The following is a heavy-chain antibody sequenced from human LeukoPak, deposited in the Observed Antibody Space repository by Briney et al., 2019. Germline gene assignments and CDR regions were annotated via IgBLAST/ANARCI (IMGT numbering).Heavy chain of an antibody. J-gene: IGHJ4*02. CDR1: GGSFSGYY. CDR3: ASSSLRGSGIDY. V-gene: IGHV4-34*01. Sequence: PSETLSLTCAVYGGSFSGYYWSWIRQPPGKGLEWIGEINHSGSTSYNPSLKSRVTISVDTSKNQFSLKLSSVTAADTAVYYCASSSLRGSGIDYWGQGTLVTVSS. CDR2: INHSGST. D-gene: IGHD3-10*01.